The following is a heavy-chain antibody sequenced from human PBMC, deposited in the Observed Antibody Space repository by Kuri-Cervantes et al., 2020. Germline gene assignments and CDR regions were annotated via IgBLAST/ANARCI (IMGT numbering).Heavy chain of an antibody. J-gene: IGHJ3*02. V-gene: IGHV1-46*01. D-gene: IGHD3-22*01. Sequence: ASVKVSCKASGYTFTGYYMHWVRQAPGQGLEWMGWINPSGGSTSYAQKFRGRVTMTRDTSTSTVYMELSSLRSEDTAVYYCARPSTYYYDSSGGNDAFDIWGQGTMVTVSS. CDR3: ARPSTYYYDSSGGNDAFDI. CDR1: GYTFTGYY. CDR2: INPSGGST.